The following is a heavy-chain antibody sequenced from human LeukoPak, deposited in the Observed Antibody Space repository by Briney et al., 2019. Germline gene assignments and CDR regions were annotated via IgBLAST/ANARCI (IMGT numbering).Heavy chain of an antibody. CDR2: VFDSGNI. V-gene: IGHV4-31*03. J-gene: IGHJ4*02. CDR1: FASISSGGYY. CDR3: ASSYSNSWYDY. Sequence: SQTLSLTCTVSFASISSGGYYWTWIRQHPEKGLEWIGYVFDSGNIYYNPSLKSRLTISVDTSENQFSLKLTSVTAADTAIYYCASSYSNSWYDYWGQGILVTVSS. D-gene: IGHD6-13*01.